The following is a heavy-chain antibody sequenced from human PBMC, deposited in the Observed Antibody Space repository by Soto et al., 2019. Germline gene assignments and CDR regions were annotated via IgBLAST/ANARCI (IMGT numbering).Heavy chain of an antibody. CDR3: AGGAMGQFFEH. CDR2: IFYSLSP. Sequence: QVQVQESGPGLVKASDSETLSLTCSVSGDSISRYHWSWIRQPPGKGLEWIGYIFYSLSPKHNSSLESRATISIDRSQNQVFLKMTSVTASDTAVYYCAGGAMGQFFEHWGQGTLVPVSS. V-gene: IGHV4-59*01. D-gene: IGHD1-26*01. J-gene: IGHJ4*02. CDR1: GDSISRYH.